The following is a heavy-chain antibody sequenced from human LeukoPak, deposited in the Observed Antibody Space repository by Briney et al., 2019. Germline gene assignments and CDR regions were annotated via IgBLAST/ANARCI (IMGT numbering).Heavy chain of an antibody. CDR3: ARLAYCSSTSCYIGAFDI. CDR2: IYYSGST. J-gene: IGHJ3*02. Sequence: SETLSLICTVSGGSISSYYWSWIRQPTGKGLEWIGYIYYSGSTNYNPSLKSRVTISVDTSKNQFSLKLSSVTAADTAVYYCARLAYCSSTSCYIGAFDIWGQGTMVTVSS. V-gene: IGHV4-59*01. D-gene: IGHD2-2*02. CDR1: GGSISSYY.